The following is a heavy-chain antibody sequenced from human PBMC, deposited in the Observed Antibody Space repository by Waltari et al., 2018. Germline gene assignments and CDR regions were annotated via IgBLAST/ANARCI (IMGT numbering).Heavy chain of an antibody. J-gene: IGHJ4*02. CDR3: ARDGYSSSWSNY. Sequence: QVQLQESGPGLVKPSQTLSLTCTVSGGSIRSGSYYWSWIRQPAGKGLEWIGYIYTSGSTNYNPSLKSRVTISVDTSKNQFSLKLSSVTAADTAVYYCARDGYSSSWSNYWGQGTLVTVSS. CDR2: IYTSGST. V-gene: IGHV4-61*09. CDR1: GGSIRSGSYY. D-gene: IGHD6-13*01.